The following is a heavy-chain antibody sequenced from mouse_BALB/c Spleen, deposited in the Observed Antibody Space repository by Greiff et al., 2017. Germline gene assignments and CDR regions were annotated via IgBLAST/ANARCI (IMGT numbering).Heavy chain of an antibody. CDR3: ARGELGLWYFDV. J-gene: IGHJ1*01. CDR1: GYSITSDYA. CDR2: ISYSGST. Sequence: EVKLQESGPGLVKPSQSLSLTCTVTGYSITSDYAWNWIRQFPGNKLEWMGYISYSGSTSYNPSLKSRISITRDTSKNQFFLQLNSVTTEDTATYYCARGELGLWYFDVWGAGTTVTVSS. V-gene: IGHV3-2*02. D-gene: IGHD4-1*01.